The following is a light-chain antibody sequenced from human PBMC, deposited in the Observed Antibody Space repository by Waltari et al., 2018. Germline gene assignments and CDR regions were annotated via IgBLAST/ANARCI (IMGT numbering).Light chain of an antibody. Sequence: QSVLTQPPSLSGAPGQRVTISCPGSSPNLGSGYDVHWYQPLPGTAPKLLIYGNNNRPSGVPDRFSGSRSGTSASLAITGLQAEDEADYYCQSYDNSLSGAWVFGGGTKLTVL. V-gene: IGLV1-40*01. CDR2: GNN. J-gene: IGLJ3*02. CDR3: QSYDNSLSGAWV. CDR1: SPNLGSGYD.